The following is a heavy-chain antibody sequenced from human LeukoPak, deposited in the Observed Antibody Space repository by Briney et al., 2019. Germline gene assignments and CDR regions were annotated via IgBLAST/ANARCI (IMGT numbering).Heavy chain of an antibody. CDR1: GFTFSNAW. Sequence: PGGSLRLSCVASGFTFSNAWMSWVRQAPGKGLEWVGRIKSKTDGGTIDYAAPVKGRFTISRDDSKNTVYLQINSLKTEDTAVYYCARVDGYSSGYYYDYWGQGTLVTVSS. CDR2: IKSKTDGGTI. D-gene: IGHD3-22*01. CDR3: ARVDGYSSGYYYDY. J-gene: IGHJ4*02. V-gene: IGHV3-15*01.